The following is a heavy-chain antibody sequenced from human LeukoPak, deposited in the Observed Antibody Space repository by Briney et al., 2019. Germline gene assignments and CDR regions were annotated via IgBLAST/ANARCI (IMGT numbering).Heavy chain of an antibody. J-gene: IGHJ5*02. CDR3: ARGGKTVTTPNYYWFDP. V-gene: IGHV4-34*01. CDR2: INHSGST. CDR1: VGSFSGYY. D-gene: IGHD4-17*01. Sequence: SETLSLTCAVYVGSFSGYYWSWIRQPPGKGLEWIGEINHSGSTNYNPSLKSRVTISVDTSKNQFSLKLSSVTAADTAVYYCARGGKTVTTPNYYWFDPWGQGTLVTVSS.